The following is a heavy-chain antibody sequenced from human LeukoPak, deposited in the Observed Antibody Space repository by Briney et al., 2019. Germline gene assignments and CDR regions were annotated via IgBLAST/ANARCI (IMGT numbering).Heavy chain of an antibody. CDR3: ASYSSSSSFFWFDL. J-gene: IGHJ5*02. Sequence: SSETLSLTCTVSGGSISSGTYYWSWIRQPPGKGLEWIGYIYYSGTTYYNPSLKTRVIISVDTSKNQFSLKLSSVTAADTAVYYCASYSSSSSFFWFDLWGQGTLVTVSS. V-gene: IGHV4-30-4*01. D-gene: IGHD6-6*01. CDR1: GGSISSGTYY. CDR2: IYYSGTT.